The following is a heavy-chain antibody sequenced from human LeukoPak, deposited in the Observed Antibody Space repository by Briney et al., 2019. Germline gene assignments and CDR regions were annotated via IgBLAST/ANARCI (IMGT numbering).Heavy chain of an antibody. CDR2: IKYDGYEE. V-gene: IGHV3-7*01. Sequence: GGSLRLSCAASGFTFSRYWMSWMRQAPGKGLEWVANIKYDGYEEYYVDSVKGRFTISRDNAKNSLYLQLNSLRVEDAAVYYCKSGGAAPGSFDYWGQGTLVTVSP. CDR1: GFTFSRYW. J-gene: IGHJ4*02. D-gene: IGHD1-1*01. CDR3: KSGGAAPGSFDY.